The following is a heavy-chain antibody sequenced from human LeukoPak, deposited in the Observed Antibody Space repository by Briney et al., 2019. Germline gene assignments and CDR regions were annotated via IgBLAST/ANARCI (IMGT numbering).Heavy chain of an antibody. CDR3: ASYIAAAGRGFDY. J-gene: IGHJ4*02. V-gene: IGHV3-23*01. Sequence: GGSLRLSCAASGFTFSSYAMCWVRQAPGKGLEWVSGISGSGGSTYYADSVKGRFTTSRDNSKNTLYLQMNSLRAEDTAVYYCASYIAAAGRGFDYWGQGTLVTVSS. CDR2: ISGSGGST. D-gene: IGHD6-13*01. CDR1: GFTFSSYA.